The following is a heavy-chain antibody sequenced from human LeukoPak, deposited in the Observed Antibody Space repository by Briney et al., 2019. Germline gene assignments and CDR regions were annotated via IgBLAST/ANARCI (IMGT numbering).Heavy chain of an antibody. J-gene: IGHJ6*04. CDR1: GFTFSSYA. D-gene: IGHD4-17*01. Sequence: GGSLRLSCAASGFTFSSYAMSWVRQAPGKGLEWVSLISWDGGSTYYADSVKGRFTISRDNSKNSLYLQMNSLRAEDTALYYCAKDISRVYGDYAKDVWGKGTTVTVSS. CDR3: AKDISRVYGDYAKDV. CDR2: ISWDGGST. V-gene: IGHV3-43D*03.